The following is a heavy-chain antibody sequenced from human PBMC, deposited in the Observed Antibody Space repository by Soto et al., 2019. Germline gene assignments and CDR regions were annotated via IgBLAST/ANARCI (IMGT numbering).Heavy chain of an antibody. Sequence: EVQLVESGGGLVQPGESLSLSCAASGFTFSSYWMRWVRQAPGKGLVWVSRINSDGSSTSYAGSVKGRFTISRDNAKNTLYLQMNSLRAEDTAVYYCVRTSLVVAAATREDYWGQGTLVTVSS. V-gene: IGHV3-74*01. CDR3: VRTSLVVAAATREDY. D-gene: IGHD2-15*01. J-gene: IGHJ4*02. CDR2: INSDGSST. CDR1: GFTFSSYW.